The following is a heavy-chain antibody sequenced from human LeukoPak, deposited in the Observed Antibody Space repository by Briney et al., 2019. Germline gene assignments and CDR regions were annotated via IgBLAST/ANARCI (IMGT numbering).Heavy chain of an antibody. CDR2: IYHSGST. V-gene: IGHV4-38-2*01. CDR3: ASPRGYYDSSGYLSNWFDP. Sequence: SETLSLTCAVSGYSISSGYYWGWIRHPPGKGLEWIGSIYHSGSTYYNPSLKSRVTISVDTSKYQFSLKLSSVTAADTAVYYCASPRGYYDSSGYLSNWFDPWGQGTLVTVSS. CDR1: GYSISSGYY. J-gene: IGHJ5*02. D-gene: IGHD3-22*01.